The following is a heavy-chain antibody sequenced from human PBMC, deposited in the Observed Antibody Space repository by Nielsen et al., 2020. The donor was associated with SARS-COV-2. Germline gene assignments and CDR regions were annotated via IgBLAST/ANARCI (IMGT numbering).Heavy chain of an antibody. CDR1: GFTFSSYA. V-gene: IGHV3-30-3*01. Sequence: GRSLRLSCAASGFTFSSYAMHWVRQAPGKGLEWVAVISYDGSNKYYADSVKGRFTISRDNSKNTLYLQMNSLRAEDTAVYYCARDQGIAALDVWGQGTTVTVSS. CDR3: ARDQGIAALDV. CDR2: ISYDGSNK. D-gene: IGHD6-13*01. J-gene: IGHJ6*02.